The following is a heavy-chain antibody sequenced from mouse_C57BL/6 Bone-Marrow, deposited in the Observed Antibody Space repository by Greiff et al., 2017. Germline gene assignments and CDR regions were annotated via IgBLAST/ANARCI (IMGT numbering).Heavy chain of an antibody. CDR3: ASPNGDGAMDY. D-gene: IGHD4-1*02. J-gene: IGHJ4*01. V-gene: IGHV1-69*01. CDR2: IDPSDSYT. Sequence: QVQLQQPGAELVMPGASVKLSCKASGYTFTSYWMHWVKQRPGQGLEWIGEIDPSDSYTNYNQKFKGKSTLTVDKSSSTAYMQLSSLTSEDSAVYYCASPNGDGAMDYWGQGTPVTVSS. CDR1: GYTFTSYW.